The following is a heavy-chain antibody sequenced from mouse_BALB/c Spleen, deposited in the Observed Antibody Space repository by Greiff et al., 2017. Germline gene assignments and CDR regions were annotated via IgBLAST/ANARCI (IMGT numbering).Heavy chain of an antibody. J-gene: IGHJ2*01. CDR2: ISYDGSN. D-gene: IGHD2-1*01. Sequence: VQLKESGPGLVKPSQSLSLTCSVTGYSITSGYYWNWIRQFPGNKLEWMGYISYDGSNNYNPSLKNRISITRDTSKNQFFLKLNSVTTEDTATYYCARDYGNYVFDYWGQGTTLTVSS. CDR1: GYSITSGYY. CDR3: ARDYGNYVFDY. V-gene: IGHV3-6*02.